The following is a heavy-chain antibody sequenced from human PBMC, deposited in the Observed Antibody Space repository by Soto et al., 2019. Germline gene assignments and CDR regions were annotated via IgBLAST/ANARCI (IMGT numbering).Heavy chain of an antibody. V-gene: IGHV5-51*01. CDR1: GYSFISYW. CDR3: ARIIGYCRNNDCSWTFDI. Sequence: GESLKISCKNSGYSFISYWVAWVRQKPGKGLEWMGTFYPGDSTSTYSPSFQGQVTLSVDKSISTAYLHLSSLKASDTAMYYCARIIGYCRNNDCSWTFDIWGQGTTVTVSS. CDR2: FYPGDSTS. D-gene: IGHD2-2*03. J-gene: IGHJ3*02.